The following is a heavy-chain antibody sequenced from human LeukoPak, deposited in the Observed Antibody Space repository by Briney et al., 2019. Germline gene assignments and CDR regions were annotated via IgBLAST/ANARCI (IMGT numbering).Heavy chain of an antibody. D-gene: IGHD6-13*01. CDR3: ALQGAAADYNWFDP. CDR2: VLYSGNT. CDR1: GGSISSYY. V-gene: IGHV4-59*08. Sequence: SETLSLTCTVSGGSISSYYWSWIRQPPGKGLEWLGYVLYSGNTRYNPSLESRVTTSADTSKNQFSLKLSSVTAADTAVYYCALQGAAADYNWFDPWGQGTLVTVSS. J-gene: IGHJ5*02.